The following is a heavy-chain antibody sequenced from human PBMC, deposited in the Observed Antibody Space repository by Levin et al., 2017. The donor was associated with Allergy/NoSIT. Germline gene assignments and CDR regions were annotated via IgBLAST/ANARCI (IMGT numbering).Heavy chain of an antibody. Sequence: QPGESLKISCAASGFAFSSYWMSWVRQAPGEGLEWVANTKNDGTEKFYVDSVKGRFTISRDTATNSVFLHMSSLRVEDTAVYYCARNWRSAFDVWGQGTMVTVSS. CDR1: GFAFSSYW. D-gene: IGHD2-8*02. CDR3: ARNWRSAFDV. CDR2: TKNDGTEK. J-gene: IGHJ3*01. V-gene: IGHV3-7*04.